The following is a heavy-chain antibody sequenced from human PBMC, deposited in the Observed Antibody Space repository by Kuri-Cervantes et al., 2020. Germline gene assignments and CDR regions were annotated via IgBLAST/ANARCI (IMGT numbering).Heavy chain of an antibody. Sequence: GSLRLSCTVSGGSISSYYWSWIRQPPGKGLEWIGYIYYSGSTNYNPSLKSRVTISVDTSKNQFSLKLSSVTAADTAVYYCARRAVGVTRALRDWGQGTLVTDSS. CDR2: IYYSGST. CDR3: ARRAVGVTRALRD. D-gene: IGHD3-10*01. J-gene: IGHJ4*02. V-gene: IGHV4-59*01. CDR1: GGSISSYY.